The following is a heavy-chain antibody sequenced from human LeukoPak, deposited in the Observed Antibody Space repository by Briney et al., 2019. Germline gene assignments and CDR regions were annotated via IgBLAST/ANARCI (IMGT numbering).Heavy chain of an antibody. CDR3: ASSYFDNRGSGYFQH. CDR1: VLTVSSNY. CDR2: IYSGGDT. Sequence: GGSLRLSCAASVLTVSSNYMMGWVRQAPGEELEWDSGIYSGGDTYYGDSVKGRFTISRDNSNNTLYLQMNSLRAEDTAVYYCASSYFDNRGSGYFQHWGQGTLVTVSS. J-gene: IGHJ1*01. D-gene: IGHD3-22*01. V-gene: IGHV3-53*01.